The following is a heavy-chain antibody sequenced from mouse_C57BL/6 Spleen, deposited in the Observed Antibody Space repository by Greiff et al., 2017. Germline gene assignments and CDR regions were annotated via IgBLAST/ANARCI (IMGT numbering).Heavy chain of an antibody. V-gene: IGHV1-50*01. CDR1: GYTFTSYW. Sequence: QVQLQQPGAELVKPGASVKLSCKASGYTFTSYWMQWVKQRPGQGLEWIGGIDPSDSYTNYNQKFKGKATLTVDTSSSTAYMQISSLTSEDSAVYYCARGYGNYELYFDVWGTGTTVTVSS. CDR3: ARGYGNYELYFDV. J-gene: IGHJ1*03. D-gene: IGHD2-1*01. CDR2: IDPSDSYT.